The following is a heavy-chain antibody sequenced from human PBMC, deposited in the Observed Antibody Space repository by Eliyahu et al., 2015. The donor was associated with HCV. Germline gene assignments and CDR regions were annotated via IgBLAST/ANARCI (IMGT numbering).Heavy chain of an antibody. D-gene: IGHD2-15*01. Sequence: VQLVESGGVLVQPGESLRLTCEAAGFTVSKAYMSWVRQAPGKGLGWVSILYSSGQTYYADSLQDRFTISRDSSKNTLFLHLNNLRAEDTALYYCARNSYDIRYGYYFDLWGRGTLVTVSS. V-gene: IGHV3-66*01. J-gene: IGHJ2*01. CDR3: ARNSYDIRYGYYFDL. CDR1: GFTVSKAY. CDR2: LYSSGQT.